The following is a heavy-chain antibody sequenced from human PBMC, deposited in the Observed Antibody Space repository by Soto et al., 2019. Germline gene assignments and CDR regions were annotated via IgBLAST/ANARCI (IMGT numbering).Heavy chain of an antibody. CDR1: GYTFTGYY. CDR2: INPNSCGT. D-gene: IGHD3-16*01. CDR3: ARDDLYGSHAFDI. Sequence: ASVKVSCKASGYTFTGYYMHWVRQAPGQGLEWMGWINPNSCGTNYAQKFQGRVTMTRDTSISTAYMELSRLRSDDTAVYYCARDDLYGSHAFDIWGQGTVVTVSS. J-gene: IGHJ3*02. V-gene: IGHV1-2*02.